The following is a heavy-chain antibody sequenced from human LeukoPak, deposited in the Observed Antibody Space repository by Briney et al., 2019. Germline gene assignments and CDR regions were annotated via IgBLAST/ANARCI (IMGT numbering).Heavy chain of an antibody. CDR3: AIVAAAGTGGY. CDR1: GGSFSGYY. D-gene: IGHD6-13*01. J-gene: IGHJ4*02. Sequence: SETLSLTCAVYGGSFSGYYWSWIRQPPGKGLEWIGEINHRGSTNYNPSLKSRVTISVDTSKNQFSLKLSSVTAADTAVYYCAIVAAAGTGGYWGQGTLVTVSS. V-gene: IGHV4-34*01. CDR2: INHRGST.